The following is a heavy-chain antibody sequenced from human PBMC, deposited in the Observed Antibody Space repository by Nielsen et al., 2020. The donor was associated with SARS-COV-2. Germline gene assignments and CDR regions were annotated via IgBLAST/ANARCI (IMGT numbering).Heavy chain of an antibody. CDR3: ARGGGGMDV. J-gene: IGHJ6*02. CDR1: GFTVSRYN. Sequence: GESLKISCAAPGFTVSRYNMNWVRQAPWKGLEWVSIIYSDGSTYYAGSVKGRLTISRDNSKNTLYLQMNSLRAEDTAVYYCARGGGGMDVWGQGTTVTVSS. D-gene: IGHD3-16*01. V-gene: IGHV3-53*01. CDR2: IYSDGST.